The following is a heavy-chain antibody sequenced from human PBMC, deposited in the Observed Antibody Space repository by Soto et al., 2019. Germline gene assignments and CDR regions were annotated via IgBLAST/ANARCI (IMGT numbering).Heavy chain of an antibody. Sequence: EVQLVESGGGLIQPGGSLRLSCAASGFTVSSNYMSWVRQAPGKGLEWVSVIYSGGSTYYADSVKGRFTISRDNSKNTRYLQMNSLRAEDTAVYYCARDFHPFGHDAFDIWGQGTMVTVSS. CDR3: ARDFHPFGHDAFDI. J-gene: IGHJ3*02. V-gene: IGHV3-53*01. D-gene: IGHD3-10*01. CDR1: GFTVSSNY. CDR2: IYSGGST.